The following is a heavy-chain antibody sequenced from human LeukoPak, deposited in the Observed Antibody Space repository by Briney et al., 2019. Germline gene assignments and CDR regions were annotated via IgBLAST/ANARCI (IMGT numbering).Heavy chain of an antibody. Sequence: GASVKVSFKASGYTFTDYYMHWVRLAPGQGLEWMGWINPNSGGTNYVQKFQGWVTMTRDTSINTAYMELSRLTSDDTAVYYCARANFLYCSSTSCLFDYRGQGTLVTVSS. V-gene: IGHV1-2*04. D-gene: IGHD2-2*01. CDR1: GYTFTDYY. CDR2: INPNSGGT. J-gene: IGHJ4*02. CDR3: ARANFLYCSSTSCLFDY.